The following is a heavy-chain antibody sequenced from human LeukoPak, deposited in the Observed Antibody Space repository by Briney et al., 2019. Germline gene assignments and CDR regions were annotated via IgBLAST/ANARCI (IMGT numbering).Heavy chain of an antibody. Sequence: GGSLRLSCAASGFSLRNKAMTWVRQAPAKGLEWVAAMSTSGGSTSYADSVKGRFTISRDVSKSTLSLQMHSLRVEDTATYYCAKDAGAPGTSDWYFDLWGRGTLVTVSS. CDR1: GFSLRNKA. CDR2: MSTSGGST. J-gene: IGHJ2*01. V-gene: IGHV3-23*01. CDR3: AKDAGAPGTSDWYFDL. D-gene: IGHD3-10*01.